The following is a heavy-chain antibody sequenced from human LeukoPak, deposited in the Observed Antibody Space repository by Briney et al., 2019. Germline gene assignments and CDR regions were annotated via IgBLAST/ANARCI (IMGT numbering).Heavy chain of an antibody. CDR1: GFTFSNYW. CDR3: ARDNSGPYN. V-gene: IGHV3-7*05. Sequence: GGSLRLSCVVSGFTFSNYWMSWVRQAPGKGLEWVANINQDESGKYYVDSVKGRFTISRVNAKNSLFLQMNSLRVEDTAVYYCARDNSGPYNWGQGTLVTVSS. CDR2: INQDESGK. J-gene: IGHJ4*02. D-gene: IGHD1-26*01.